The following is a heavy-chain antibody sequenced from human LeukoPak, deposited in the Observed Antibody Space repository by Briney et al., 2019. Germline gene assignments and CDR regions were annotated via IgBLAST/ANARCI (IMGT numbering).Heavy chain of an antibody. V-gene: IGHV4-59*01. J-gene: IGHJ4*02. CDR3: ARGVSRSGLGY. D-gene: IGHD1-14*01. CDR2: IYYSGST. Sequence: SETLSLTCTVSGGSISRYYWSWIRQPPGKGLEWIGYIYYSGSTNYNPSLKSRVTISVDTSKNQFSLKLSSVTAADTAVYYCARGVSRSGLGYWGQGTLVTVSS. CDR1: GGSISRYY.